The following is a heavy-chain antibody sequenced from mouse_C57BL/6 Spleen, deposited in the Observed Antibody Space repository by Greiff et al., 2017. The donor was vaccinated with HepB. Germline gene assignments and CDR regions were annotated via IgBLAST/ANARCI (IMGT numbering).Heavy chain of an antibody. CDR3: TTGGSIFSSYAMDY. CDR1: GFNIKDYY. Sequence: EVQLQQSGAELVRPGASVKLSCTASGFNIKDYYMHWVKQRPEQGLEWIGRIDPEDGDTEYAPKFQGKATMTADTSSNTAYLQLSSLTSDDTAVYYCTTGGSIFSSYAMDYWGQGTSVTVSS. J-gene: IGHJ4*01. D-gene: IGHD1-1*01. V-gene: IGHV14-1*01. CDR2: IDPEDGDT.